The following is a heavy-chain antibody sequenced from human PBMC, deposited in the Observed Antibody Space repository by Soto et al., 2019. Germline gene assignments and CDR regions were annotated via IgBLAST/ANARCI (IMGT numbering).Heavy chain of an antibody. V-gene: IGHV1-24*01. CDR1: GYTLTELS. D-gene: IGHD4-17*01. J-gene: IGHJ3*02. CDR2: FDPEDGET. Sequence: ASVKVSCKVSGYTLTELSMHWVQQAPGKGLEWMGGFDPEDGETIYAQKFQGRVTMTEDTSTDTAYMELSSLRSEDTAVYYCATESPMTTVTTYFQPDAFDIWGQGTMVTVSS. CDR3: ATESPMTTVTTYFQPDAFDI.